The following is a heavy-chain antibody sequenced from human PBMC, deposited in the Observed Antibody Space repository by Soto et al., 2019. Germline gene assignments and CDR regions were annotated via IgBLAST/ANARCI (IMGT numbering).Heavy chain of an antibody. J-gene: IGHJ4*02. CDR1: GASITNFY. Sequence: SETLSLTCPVSGASITNFYWSWIRQSARKGLEWIGRIYTRGTTDYNPSLKSRVTVSIDTSKNQVSLTLTSVTAADTAVYYCARGGAYYFGSLGQGTLGTVS. CDR3: ARGGAYYFGS. CDR2: IYTRGTT. V-gene: IGHV4-4*07. D-gene: IGHD3-16*01.